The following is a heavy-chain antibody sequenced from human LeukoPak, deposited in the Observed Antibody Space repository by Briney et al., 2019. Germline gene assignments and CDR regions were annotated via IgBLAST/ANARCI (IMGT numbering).Heavy chain of an antibody. D-gene: IGHD6-13*01. CDR2: IRDKANSYTT. J-gene: IGHJ4*02. V-gene: IGHV3-72*01. CDR1: GFSFSDHY. Sequence: GGSLRLSCVASGFSFSDHYMDWVRQAPGKGLEWVGRIRDKANSYTTEYAASVKGRFTVSRDDSKSSLYLQMNSLRAEDTAVYYCTSTRVAAAGADWGQGTLVTVSS. CDR3: TSTRVAAAGAD.